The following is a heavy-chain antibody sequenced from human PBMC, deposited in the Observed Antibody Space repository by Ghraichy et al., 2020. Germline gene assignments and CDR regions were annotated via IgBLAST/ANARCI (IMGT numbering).Heavy chain of an antibody. CDR2: IYPGDSDT. CDR1: GYSFTSYW. CDR3: ARLGTADEGGYYYGMDV. Sequence: GESLNISCKGSGYSFTSYWIGWVRQMPGKGLEWMGIIYPGDSDTRYSPSFQGQVTISADKSISTAYLQWSSLKASDTAMYYCARLGTADEGGYYYGMDVWGQGTTVTVSS. D-gene: IGHD5-18*01. V-gene: IGHV5-51*01. J-gene: IGHJ6*02.